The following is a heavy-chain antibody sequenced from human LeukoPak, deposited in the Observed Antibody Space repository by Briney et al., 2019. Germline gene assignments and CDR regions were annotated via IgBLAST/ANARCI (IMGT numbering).Heavy chain of an antibody. J-gene: IGHJ6*02. V-gene: IGHV5-10-1*01. CDR1: GYSFTSYW. D-gene: IGHD6-13*01. CDR3: ARQGIAAAPKDYYYYGMDV. Sequence: GESLKISCKGSGYSFTSYWISWVRQMPGKGLEWMGRIAPSDSYTNYSPSFQGHVTISADKSISTAYLQWSSLKASDTAMYYCARQGIAAAPKDYYYYGMDVWGQGTTVTVSS. CDR2: IAPSDSYT.